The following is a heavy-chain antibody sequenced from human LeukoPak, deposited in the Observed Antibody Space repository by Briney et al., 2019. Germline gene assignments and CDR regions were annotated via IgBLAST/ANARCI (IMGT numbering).Heavy chain of an antibody. CDR1: GGSISNKY. CDR2: IYYSGST. Sequence: SETLSLTCTVSGGSISNKYWSWIRQPPGKGLEWIGYIYYSGSTNYNPSLKSRVTISVDTSKNQFSLKLSSVTAADTAVYYCARLLVVVTPDAFDIWGQGTMVTVSS. CDR3: ARLLVVVTPDAFDI. V-gene: IGHV4-59*12. J-gene: IGHJ3*02. D-gene: IGHD2-21*02.